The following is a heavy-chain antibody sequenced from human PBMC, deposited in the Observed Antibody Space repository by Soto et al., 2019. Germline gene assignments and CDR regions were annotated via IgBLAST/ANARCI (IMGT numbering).Heavy chain of an antibody. V-gene: IGHV1-3*01. CDR3: AAVDIGDY. J-gene: IGHJ4*02. D-gene: IGHD5-12*01. CDR2: VYGDNGNT. CDR1: GYTFTGYY. Sequence: ASVKVSCKASGYTFTGYYMHWVRQAPGQGLEWMGWVYGDNGNTKYLEKFQGRVTFTRDTSASTAYMELSNLRSEDTALYYCAAVDIGDYWGQGTLVTV.